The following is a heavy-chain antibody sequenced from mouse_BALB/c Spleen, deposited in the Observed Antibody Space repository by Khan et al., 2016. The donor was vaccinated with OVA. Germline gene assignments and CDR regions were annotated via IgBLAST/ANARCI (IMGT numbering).Heavy chain of an antibody. D-gene: IGHD1-1*01. CDR3: ARGHFYGSSYDYWYFDV. CDR2: INSGGSF. Sequence: EVELVESGGGLVKPGGSLKLSCAASGFTFSSYALSWVRQTPEKRLEWVASINSGGSFYYSDSMKGRFTISRDNARNILYLQMTSLRSEDTVMFGCARGHFYGSSYDYWYFDVWGSGTTVTVSS. CDR1: GFTFSSYA. J-gene: IGHJ1*01. V-gene: IGHV5-6-5*01.